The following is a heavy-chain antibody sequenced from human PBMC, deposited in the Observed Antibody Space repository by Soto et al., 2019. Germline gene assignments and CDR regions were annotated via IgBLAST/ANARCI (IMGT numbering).Heavy chain of an antibody. V-gene: IGHV4-31*03. J-gene: IGHJ1*01. D-gene: IGHD2-21*02. CDR1: GGSISSGGYY. CDR3: ASKYCGGDCSNGAEYFQH. CDR2: IYYSGST. Sequence: PSETLSLTCTVSGGSISSGGYYRSWIRQHPGKGLEWIGYIYYSGSTYYNPSLKSRVTISVDTSKNQFSLKLSSVTAADTAVYYCASKYCGGDCSNGAEYFQHWGQGTLVTVSS.